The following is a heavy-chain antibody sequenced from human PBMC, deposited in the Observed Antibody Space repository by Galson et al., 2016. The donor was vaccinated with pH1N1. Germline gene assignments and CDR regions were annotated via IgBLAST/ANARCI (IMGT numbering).Heavy chain of an antibody. J-gene: IGHJ6*02. CDR1: GFTFSSYS. Sequence: SCAASGFTFSSYSMNWVRQAPGKGLEWVSYISSSSTIYYADSVKGRFTISRDNAKNSLYLQMNSLRAEDTAVYYCARVNHYYYYGMDVWGQGTTVTVSS. D-gene: IGHD1-14*01. CDR3: ARVNHYYYYGMDV. V-gene: IGHV3-48*01. CDR2: ISSSSTI.